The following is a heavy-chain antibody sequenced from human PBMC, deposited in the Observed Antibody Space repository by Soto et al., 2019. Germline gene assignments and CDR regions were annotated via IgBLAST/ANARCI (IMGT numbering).Heavy chain of an antibody. CDR1: GGSISSGDYY. Sequence: PSETLSLTCTVSGGSISSGDYYWSWIRQPPGKGLEWIGYIYYSGSTYYNPSLKSRVTISVDTSKNQFSLKLSSVTAADTAVYYCARESALPNWFDPWGQGTPVTVSS. J-gene: IGHJ5*02. D-gene: IGHD1-26*01. CDR2: IYYSGST. CDR3: ARESALPNWFDP. V-gene: IGHV4-30-4*01.